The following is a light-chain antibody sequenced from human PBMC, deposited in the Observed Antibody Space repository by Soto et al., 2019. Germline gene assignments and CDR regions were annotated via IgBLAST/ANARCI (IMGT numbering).Light chain of an antibody. Sequence: QSALTQPASVSGSPGQSITISCTGTSGGVGGYNYVSWYQQHPGKAPKLMIYDVSNRPSGVSNRFSGSKSGNTASLTISGLQAEDEADYYCSSYTRSSTLYVVFGGGTKLTVL. V-gene: IGLV2-14*01. CDR1: SGGVGGYNY. J-gene: IGLJ2*01. CDR2: DVS. CDR3: SSYTRSSTLYVV.